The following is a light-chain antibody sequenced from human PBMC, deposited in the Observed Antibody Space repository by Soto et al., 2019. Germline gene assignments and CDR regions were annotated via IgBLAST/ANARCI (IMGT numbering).Light chain of an antibody. CDR2: KAS. J-gene: IGKJ3*01. Sequence: DIQMTQSPSTLSASVGDRVTITCRASQSISSWLAWYQQKPGKAPKLLIYKASNLKNGVPSRFSGSGSGTEFTLTISSLQADDFATYYCQQSRVFGPGTKVDIK. V-gene: IGKV1-5*03. CDR3: QQSRV. CDR1: QSISSW.